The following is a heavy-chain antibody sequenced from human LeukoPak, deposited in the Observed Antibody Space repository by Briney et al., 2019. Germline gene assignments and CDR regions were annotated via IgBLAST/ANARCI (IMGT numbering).Heavy chain of an antibody. CDR1: GGSISSHY. V-gene: IGHV4-59*11. Sequence: SETLSLTCTVSGGSISSHYWSWIRQSPGKGLEWIGYIYYSGSTNYNPSLKSRVTISVDTSKNQFSLKLSSVTAADTAVYYCARDISGGSGWYGDYYYYMDVWGKGTTVTVSS. J-gene: IGHJ6*03. CDR2: IYYSGST. D-gene: IGHD6-19*01. CDR3: ARDISGGSGWYGDYYYYMDV.